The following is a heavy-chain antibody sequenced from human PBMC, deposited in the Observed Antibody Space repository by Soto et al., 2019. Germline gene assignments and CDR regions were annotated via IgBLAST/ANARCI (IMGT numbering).Heavy chain of an antibody. D-gene: IGHD3-10*01. V-gene: IGHV3-7*02. J-gene: IGHJ5*02. CDR2: IKQDGSDE. CDR1: GFTFSNFW. CDR3: AKARGGLLSIGEFP. Sequence: GGSLRLSCAASGFTFSNFWMNWVRQAPGKGLEWVANIKQDGSDERYVDSVKGRFTISRDNAENSLYLQMNSLRAEDTAVYYCAKARGGLLSIGEFPSGQGTLVTVSS.